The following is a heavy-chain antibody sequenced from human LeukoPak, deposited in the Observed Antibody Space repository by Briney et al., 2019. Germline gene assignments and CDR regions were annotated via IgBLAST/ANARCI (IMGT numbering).Heavy chain of an antibody. CDR3: ARDGCSSTSCFFDY. CDR2: INTNTGNP. V-gene: IGHV7-4-1*02. J-gene: IGHJ4*02. Sequence: ASVKVSCKASGYTFNSYAMNWVRQAPGQGLEWMGWINTNTGNPTYAQGFTGRFVFSLDTSVSTAYLQISSLKAEDTAVYYCARDGCSSTSCFFDYWGQGTLVTVSS. CDR1: GYTFNSYA. D-gene: IGHD2-2*01.